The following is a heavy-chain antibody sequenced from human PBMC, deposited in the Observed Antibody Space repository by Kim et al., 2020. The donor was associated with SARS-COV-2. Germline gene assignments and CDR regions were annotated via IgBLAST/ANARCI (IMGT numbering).Heavy chain of an antibody. Sequence: ASVKVSCKASGFTFTAYYIHWVRQAPGQGLEWMGWIDPYGGGTNYVPKFQGWITMTRDTSVSTAYMELRSLKSNDTAVYYCARAGGAAAGHNWFDPWGQG. J-gene: IGHJ5*02. V-gene: IGHV1-2*04. CDR3: ARAGGAAAGHNWFDP. D-gene: IGHD6-13*01. CDR1: GFTFTAYY. CDR2: IDPYGGGT.